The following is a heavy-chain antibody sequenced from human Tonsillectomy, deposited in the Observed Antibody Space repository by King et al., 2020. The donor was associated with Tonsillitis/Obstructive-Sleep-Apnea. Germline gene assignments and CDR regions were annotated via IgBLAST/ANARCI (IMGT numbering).Heavy chain of an antibody. CDR2: IKEGGSEK. CDR3: AKTYRGWYGGD. CDR1: GFTFRRSW. Sequence: QLVQSGGGLVQPGGSLRLSCAASGFTFRRSWMSWVRQVPGKGLEWVANIKEGGSEKYYVDSVKGRFIISRDDAKKTVFLQMNSLRAEDTAVYYCAKTYRGWYGGDWGQGTLVTVSP. D-gene: IGHD6-19*01. V-gene: IGHV3-7*01. J-gene: IGHJ4*02.